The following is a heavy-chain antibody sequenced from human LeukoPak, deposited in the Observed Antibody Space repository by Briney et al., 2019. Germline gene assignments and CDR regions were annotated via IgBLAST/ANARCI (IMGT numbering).Heavy chain of an antibody. Sequence: PSETLSLTCAVSGGSISSSNWWSWVRQPPGKGLEWIGEIYHSGSTNYNPSLKSRVTISVDKSKNQFSLKLRSVTAADTAVYYCARGVRDSSGYYYFDYWGQGTLVTVSS. D-gene: IGHD3-22*01. J-gene: IGHJ4*02. CDR1: GGSISSSNW. V-gene: IGHV4-4*02. CDR3: ARGVRDSSGYYYFDY. CDR2: IYHSGST.